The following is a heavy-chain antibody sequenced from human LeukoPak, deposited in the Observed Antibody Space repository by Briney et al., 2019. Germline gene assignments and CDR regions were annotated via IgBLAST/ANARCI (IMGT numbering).Heavy chain of an antibody. CDR1: GGSFSGYY. CDR3: ASPQSSTYYYGSGSYYTRASDI. D-gene: IGHD3-10*01. Sequence: KPSETLSLTCAVSGGSFSGYYWSWIRQPPGKGLEWIGEINHSGSTNYNPSLKSRVTISVDTSKNQFSLKLSSVTAADTAVYYCASPQSSTYYYGSGSYYTRASDIWGQGTMVTVSS. CDR2: INHSGST. J-gene: IGHJ3*02. V-gene: IGHV4-34*01.